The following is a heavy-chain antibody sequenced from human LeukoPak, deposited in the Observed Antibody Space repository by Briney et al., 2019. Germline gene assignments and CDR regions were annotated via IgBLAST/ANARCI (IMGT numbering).Heavy chain of an antibody. D-gene: IGHD6-19*01. Sequence: GASVKVSCKASGCTFTSYYMHWVRQAPGQGLGWMGIINPSGGSTSYAQKFQGRVTMTRDTSTSTVYMELSSLRSEDTAVYYCARAPGGAVAGTALNDYFDYWGQGTLVTVSS. V-gene: IGHV1-46*01. CDR2: INPSGGST. CDR1: GCTFTSYY. CDR3: ARAPGGAVAGTALNDYFDY. J-gene: IGHJ4*02.